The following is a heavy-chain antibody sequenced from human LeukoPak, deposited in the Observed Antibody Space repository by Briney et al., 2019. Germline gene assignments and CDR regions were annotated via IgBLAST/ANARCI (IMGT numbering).Heavy chain of an antibody. CDR2: IYHSGST. J-gene: IGHJ5*02. V-gene: IGHV4-30-2*01. CDR3: ARGPRGGYCSSTSCPRWFDP. D-gene: IGHD2-2*01. CDR1: GGSISSGGYS. Sequence: PSETLSLTCAVSGGSISSGGYSWSWLRQPPGKGLEWIGYIYHSGSTYYNPSLKSRVTISVDRSKNQFSLKLSSVTAADTAVYYCARGPRGGYCSSTSCPRWFDPWGQGTLVTVSS.